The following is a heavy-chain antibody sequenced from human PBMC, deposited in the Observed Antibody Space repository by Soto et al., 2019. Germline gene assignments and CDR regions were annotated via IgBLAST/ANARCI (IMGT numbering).Heavy chain of an antibody. CDR2: INHSGST. D-gene: IGHD2-2*01. J-gene: IGHJ6*03. CDR3: ARSAYSVVPAAITRYYYYYMDV. V-gene: IGHV4-34*01. CDR1: GGSFSGYY. Sequence: SETLSLTCAVYGGSFSGYYWSWIRQPPGKGLEWIGEINHSGSTNYNPSLKSRVTISVDTSKNQFSLKLSSVTAADTAVYYCARSAYSVVPAAITRYYYYYMDVWGKGTTVTVSS.